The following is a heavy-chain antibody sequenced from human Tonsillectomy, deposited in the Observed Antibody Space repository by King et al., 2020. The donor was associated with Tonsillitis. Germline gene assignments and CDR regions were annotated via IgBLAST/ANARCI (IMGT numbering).Heavy chain of an antibody. Sequence: QLVQSGAEVKKPGASVKVSCKASGYTFTSYGFSWVRQAPGQGLEWMGWISAYNGNTNYAQKLQGRVTMTTDTSTGTAYMELRSLRSDDTAVYYCASDPGDYLPDKWFDPWGQGTLVTVSS. CDR3: ASDPGDYLPDKWFDP. J-gene: IGHJ5*02. V-gene: IGHV1-18*04. D-gene: IGHD4-17*01. CDR1: GYTFTSYG. CDR2: ISAYNGNT.